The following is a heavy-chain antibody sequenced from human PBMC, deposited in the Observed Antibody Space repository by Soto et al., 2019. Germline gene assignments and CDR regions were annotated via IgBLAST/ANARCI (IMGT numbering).Heavy chain of an antibody. V-gene: IGHV3-15*07. CDR3: TIQNARGVPEY. CDR2: IKSKTDGGTT. Sequence: SVSNAWMNWVRQAPGKGLEWVGRIKSKTDGGTTDYAAPVKGRFTISRDDSKNTLYPQMNSLKTEDTAVYYCTIQNARGVPEYWGQGTLVTVSS. J-gene: IGHJ4*02. CDR1: SVSNAW. D-gene: IGHD3-10*01.